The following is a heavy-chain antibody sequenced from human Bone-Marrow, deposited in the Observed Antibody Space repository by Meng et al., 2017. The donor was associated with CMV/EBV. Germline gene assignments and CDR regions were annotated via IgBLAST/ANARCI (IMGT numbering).Heavy chain of an antibody. CDR3: ARGAGPSLYYDFWGGYPSYGMDV. CDR1: GYTFTSYD. CDR2: MNPNSGNT. J-gene: IGHJ6*02. Sequence: ASVKVSCKASGYTFTSYDINWVRQATGQGLEWMGWMNPNSGNTGYAQKFQGRVTMTRNTSISTAYMELSSLRSEDTAVYYCARGAGPSLYYDFWGGYPSYGMDVWGQGTTVTVSS. D-gene: IGHD3-3*01. V-gene: IGHV1-8*01.